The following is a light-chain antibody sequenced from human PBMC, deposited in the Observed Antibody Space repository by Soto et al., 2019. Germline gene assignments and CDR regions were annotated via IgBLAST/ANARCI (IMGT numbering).Light chain of an antibody. V-gene: IGKV1-17*01. Sequence: IQMTQSPSSLSASVGDRVTISCRASQGIGNALGWYQQKPGKPPKVLIYGASTRADGIPDRFSGSGSGTDFTLTISRLEPEDSAVHYCQQHGTTFGQGTKVDIK. J-gene: IGKJ1*01. CDR3: QQHGTT. CDR2: GAS. CDR1: QGIGNA.